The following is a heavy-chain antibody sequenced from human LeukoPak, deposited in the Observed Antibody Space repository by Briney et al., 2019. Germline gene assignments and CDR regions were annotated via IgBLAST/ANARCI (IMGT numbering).Heavy chain of an antibody. CDR1: GFTFSGYA. CDR2: IYSSDTT. D-gene: IGHD3-10*01. J-gene: IGHJ3*02. V-gene: IGHV3-48*02. Sequence: GGSLRLSCAASGFTFSGYAMNWVRQAPGNGLEWVSHIYSSDTTYADPVKGRFTISRDNAKNSLYLQMNSLRDEDTAVYYCARDLHYAFDIWGQGTMVTVSS. CDR3: ARDLHYAFDI.